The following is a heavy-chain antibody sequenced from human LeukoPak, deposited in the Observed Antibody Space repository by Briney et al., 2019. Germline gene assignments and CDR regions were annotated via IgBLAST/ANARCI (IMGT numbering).Heavy chain of an antibody. CDR1: GFSFSNFA. CDR3: VKSRGALVRGYHFDY. J-gene: IGHJ4*02. CDR2: ISVNGGNT. D-gene: IGHD3-10*01. Sequence: GRSLRLSCSASGFSFSNFAMHWVRQAPGKGLEYVSSISVNGGNTYYADSVKGRFTISRANSKNTLSLQMSSLRLEDTDVYYCVKSRGALVRGYHFDYWGQGTLVTVSS. V-gene: IGHV3-64D*06.